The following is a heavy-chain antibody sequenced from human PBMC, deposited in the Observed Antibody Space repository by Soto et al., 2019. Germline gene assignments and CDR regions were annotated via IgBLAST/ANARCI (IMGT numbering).Heavy chain of an antibody. CDR3: ARKGLAVAGIAFDI. CDR2: ISSSGSTI. Sequence: EVQLVESGGGLVQPGGSLRLSCAASGFTFSSYEMNWVRQAPGKGLEWVSYISSSGSTIYYADSVKGRFTISRDNAKNSLYLQMNSLRAEDTAVYYCARKGLAVAGIAFDIWGQGTMVTVSS. D-gene: IGHD6-19*01. J-gene: IGHJ3*02. V-gene: IGHV3-48*03. CDR1: GFTFSSYE.